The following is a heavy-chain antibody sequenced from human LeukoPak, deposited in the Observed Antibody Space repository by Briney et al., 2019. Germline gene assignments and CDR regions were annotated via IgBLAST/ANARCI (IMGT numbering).Heavy chain of an antibody. D-gene: IGHD3-16*01. V-gene: IGHV3-23*01. CDR1: GFTFSSYA. CDR2: ISGSGGKT. Sequence: GGSLRLSCAASGFTFSSYAMSWVRQASGKGLEWVSGISGSGGKTYYADSVKGRFTVFRDNSKNTLYLQMNSLRAEDTAVYYCAKGTPGLWAFDIWGQGTMVTVSS. J-gene: IGHJ3*02. CDR3: AKGTPGLWAFDI.